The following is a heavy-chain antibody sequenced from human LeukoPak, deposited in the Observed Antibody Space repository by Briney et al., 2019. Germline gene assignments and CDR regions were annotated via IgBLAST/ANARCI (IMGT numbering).Heavy chain of an antibody. V-gene: IGHV4-31*03. CDR2: IYYSGST. J-gene: IGHJ5*02. CDR3: ARTMVRGVMVLFDP. D-gene: IGHD3-10*01. Sequence: SQTLSLTCTVSGGSISSGGYYWSWIRQHPGKGLGWIGYIYYSGSTYYNPSLKSRVTISVDTSKNQFSLKLSSVTAADTAVYYCARTMVRGVMVLFDPWGQGTLVTVSS. CDR1: GGSISSGGYY.